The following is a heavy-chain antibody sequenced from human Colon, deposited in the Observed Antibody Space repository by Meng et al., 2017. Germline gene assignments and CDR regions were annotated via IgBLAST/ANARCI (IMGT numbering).Heavy chain of an antibody. CDR3: IAYMVGRGGLGS. CDR2: TYKGRST. Sequence: QVQLQESGPGLVKPSETLSLTCTVSGASVDSGSYHWSWVRQPPGKGLECIGYTYKGRSTYSNPSLKSRVSMSEDTSKNQFSLTLNSVTAADTGVYYCIAYMVGRGGLGSWGQGTLLTVSS. D-gene: IGHD3/OR15-3a*01. CDR1: GASVDSGSYH. V-gene: IGHV4-30-4*01. J-gene: IGHJ5*02.